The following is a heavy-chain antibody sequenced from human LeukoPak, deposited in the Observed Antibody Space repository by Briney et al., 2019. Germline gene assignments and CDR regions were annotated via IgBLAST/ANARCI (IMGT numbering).Heavy chain of an antibody. CDR2: ISWNSGSI. J-gene: IGHJ6*02. V-gene: IGHV3-9*01. CDR3: AKDGDCSSTSCRKVPYYYGMDV. Sequence: GGSLRLSCAASGFTFDDYAMHWARQAPGKGLEWVSGISWNSGSIGYADSVKGRFTISRDNAKNSLYLQMNSLRAEDTALYYCAKDGDCSSTSCRKVPYYYGMDVWGQGTTVTVSS. D-gene: IGHD2-2*01. CDR1: GFTFDDYA.